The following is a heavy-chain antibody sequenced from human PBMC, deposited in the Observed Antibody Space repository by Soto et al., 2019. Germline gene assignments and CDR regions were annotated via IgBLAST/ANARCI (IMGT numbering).Heavy chain of an antibody. J-gene: IGHJ5*02. D-gene: IGHD6-19*01. V-gene: IGHV3-23*01. CDR1: GFTFSSYA. Sequence: GGSLRLSCAASGFTFSSYAMSWVRQAPGKGLEWVSAISGSGGSTYYADSVKGRFTISRDNSKNTLYLQMNSLRAEDTAVYYCAKDKIPEDEQWLVRGTGWFDPWGQGTLVTVSS. CDR2: ISGSGGST. CDR3: AKDKIPEDEQWLVRGTGWFDP.